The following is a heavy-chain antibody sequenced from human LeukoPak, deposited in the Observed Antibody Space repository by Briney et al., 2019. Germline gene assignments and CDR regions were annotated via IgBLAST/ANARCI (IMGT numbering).Heavy chain of an antibody. V-gene: IGHV3-15*01. CDR3: TTDRDGYYYDSSGVGGLDY. CDR1: GFTFSNAW. J-gene: IGHJ4*02. Sequence: GGSLRLSCAASGFTFSNAWMSWVRQAPGKGLEWVGRIKSKTDGGTTDYAAPVKGRFTISRDDSKNTLYLQMNSLKTEDTAVYYCTTDRDGYYYDSSGVGGLDYWGQGTLVTVSS. CDR2: IKSKTDGGTT. D-gene: IGHD3-22*01.